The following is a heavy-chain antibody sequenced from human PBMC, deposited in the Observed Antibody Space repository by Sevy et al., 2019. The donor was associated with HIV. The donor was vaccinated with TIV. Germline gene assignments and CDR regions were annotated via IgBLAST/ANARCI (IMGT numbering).Heavy chain of an antibody. CDR3: AKDFDWPSGY. D-gene: IGHD3-9*01. V-gene: IGHV3-74*01. CDR2: MDPDGSRT. J-gene: IGHJ4*02. CDR1: GFTFSSYW. Sequence: GGSLRLSCEASGFTFSSYWMHWVRQVPGKGLVWVSRMDPDGSRTSYVDSVRGRFTISGDNAKNTLYLQMNSLRGEDTAVYYCAKDFDWPSGYWGQGTLVTVSS.